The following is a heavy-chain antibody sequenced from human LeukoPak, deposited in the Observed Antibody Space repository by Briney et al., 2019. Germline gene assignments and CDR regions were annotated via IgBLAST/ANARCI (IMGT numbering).Heavy chain of an antibody. Sequence: GASVKVSCKASGYTFTSYAMHWVRQAPGQRLEWMGWINAGNGYTKYSQEFQGRVTITRDTSASTAYMELSSLRSEDMAVYYCARVVKYSSGPLTDLLPYYFDYWGQETLVTVSS. D-gene: IGHD6-19*01. V-gene: IGHV1-3*03. J-gene: IGHJ4*02. CDR2: INAGNGYT. CDR3: ARVVKYSSGPLTDLLPYYFDY. CDR1: GYTFTSYA.